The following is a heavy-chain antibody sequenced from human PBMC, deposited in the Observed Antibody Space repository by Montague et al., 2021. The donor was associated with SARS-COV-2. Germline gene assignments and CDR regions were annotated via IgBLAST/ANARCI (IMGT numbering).Heavy chain of an antibody. J-gene: IGHJ6*02. CDR3: ARERTYYGMDV. CDR2: ISYDGSNK. V-gene: IGHV3-30-3*01. Sequence: SLRLSCAASGFTFSSYAMHWVRQGPGEGLEWVAVISYDGSNKYYADSVKGRFTISRDNSKNTLYLQMNSLRAEDTAVYYCARERTYYGMDVWGQGTTVTVSS. D-gene: IGHD3/OR15-3a*01. CDR1: GFTFSSYA.